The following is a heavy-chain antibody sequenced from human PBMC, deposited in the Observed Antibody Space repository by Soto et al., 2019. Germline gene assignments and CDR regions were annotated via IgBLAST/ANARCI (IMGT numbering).Heavy chain of an antibody. V-gene: IGHV4-30-4*01. J-gene: IGHJ4*02. CDR1: GGSISSGDYY. D-gene: IGHD5-12*01. Sequence: SETLSLTCTVSGGSISSGDYYWSWIRQPPGKGLEWIGYIYYSGSTYYNPSLKSRVTISVDTSKNQFSLKLSSVTAADTAVYYCARGGGVATILIAPLSDYWGQGTLVTVSS. CDR3: ARGGGVATILIAPLSDY. CDR2: IYYSGST.